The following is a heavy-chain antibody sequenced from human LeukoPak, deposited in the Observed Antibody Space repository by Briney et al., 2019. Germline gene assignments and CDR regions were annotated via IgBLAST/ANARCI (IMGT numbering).Heavy chain of an antibody. V-gene: IGHV3-21*01. CDR1: VFAYINES. CDR2: ISSSSSYI. D-gene: IGHD2-15*01. J-gene: IGHJ4*02. Sequence: GGSLSLSCAAPVFAYINESINMLGLATEREQSKLTSISSSSSYIYYADSVKGRFTISRGNAKNSLYLQMNSLRAEDTAVYYCARDLGCSGGSCHDYWGQGTLVTVSS. CDR3: ARDLGCSGGSCHDY.